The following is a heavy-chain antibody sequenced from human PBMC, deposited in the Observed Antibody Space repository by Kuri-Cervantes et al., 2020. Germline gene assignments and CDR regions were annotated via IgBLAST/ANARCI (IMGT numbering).Heavy chain of an antibody. V-gene: IGHV3-33*01. J-gene: IGHJ3*02. CDR1: GFTFSSYG. Sequence: GGSLRLSCAASGFTFSSYGMHWVRQAPGKGLEWVAVIWYDGSNKYYADSVKGRFTISRDNSKNTLYLQMKSLRAEDTAVYYCARDPIEAAAGTSGFDIWGQGTMVTVSS. D-gene: IGHD6-13*01. CDR2: IWYDGSNK. CDR3: ARDPIEAAAGTSGFDI.